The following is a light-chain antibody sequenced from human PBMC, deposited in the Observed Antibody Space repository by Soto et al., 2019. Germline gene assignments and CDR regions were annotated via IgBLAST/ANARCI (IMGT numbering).Light chain of an antibody. Sequence: EVVLTQSPAILYLSPGERATLSCRASQSISSSLAWYQHKPGRAPRLLICDASNRATGIPARYSGSGYGTDFALPISSLGAEGFAVYYCQHRNNWPTFGGGTKVEI. CDR3: QHRNNWPT. V-gene: IGKV3-11*01. CDR1: QSISSS. CDR2: DAS. J-gene: IGKJ4*02.